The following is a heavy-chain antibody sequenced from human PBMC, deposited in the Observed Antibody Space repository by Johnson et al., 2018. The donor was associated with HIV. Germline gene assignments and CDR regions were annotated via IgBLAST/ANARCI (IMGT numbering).Heavy chain of an antibody. CDR3: GREYKLSSGTYSSAFDI. Sequence: EVQLVESGGGLVQPGGSLRLSCVASGFTFSRYWMTWVRQAPGKGLEWVANIKEDGSNKFYVDSVKGRFTISRDNAKNSLSLQMNSLRAEETAVYYCGREYKLSSGTYSSAFDIWGQGTMVIVSS. J-gene: IGHJ3*02. D-gene: IGHD1-26*01. CDR2: IKEDGSNK. V-gene: IGHV3-7*01. CDR1: GFTFSRYW.